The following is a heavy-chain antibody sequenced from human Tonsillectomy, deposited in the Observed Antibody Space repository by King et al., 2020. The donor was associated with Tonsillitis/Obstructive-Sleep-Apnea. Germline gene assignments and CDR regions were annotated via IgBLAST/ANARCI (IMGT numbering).Heavy chain of an antibody. CDR2: INHSGST. J-gene: IGHJ4*02. D-gene: IGHD6-13*01. V-gene: IGHV4-34*01. CDR1: GGSFSGYY. CDR3: ARGPNYSSSWYNY. Sequence: VQLQQWGAGLLKPSETLSLTCAVYGGSFSGYYWSWIRQPPGKGLEWIGEINHSGSTNYNPSLKSRVTISVDTSKNQFSLKLSSVTVADTAVYYCARGPNYSSSWYNYWGQGTLVTVSS.